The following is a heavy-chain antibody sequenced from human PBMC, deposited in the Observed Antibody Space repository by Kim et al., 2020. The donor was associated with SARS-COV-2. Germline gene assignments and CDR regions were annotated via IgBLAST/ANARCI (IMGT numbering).Heavy chain of an antibody. D-gene: IGHD1-26*01. V-gene: IGHV4-39*01. Sequence: SETLSLTCTVSGGSVSSSSYYWGWNRQPPGKGLEWIGSIYYSGSTYYNPSLNSRATITVDTTKSQFLLMHSSGTAAATAVYYCATHAGGSFLSYFDYSG. CDR2: IYYSGST. J-gene: IGHJ4*01. CDR1: GGSVSSSSYY. CDR3: ATHAGGSFLSYFDY.